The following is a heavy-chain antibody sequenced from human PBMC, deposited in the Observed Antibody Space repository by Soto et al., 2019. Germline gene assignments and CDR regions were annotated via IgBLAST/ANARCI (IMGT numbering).Heavy chain of an antibody. D-gene: IGHD3-9*01. J-gene: IGHJ4*02. Sequence: QVQLVQSGAEVKKPGSSVKDSCKASGDTFSTYAFHWVRQAPGQGLEWMGVLIPIFDTPNYAQKFQGRITITADESTSTAYMELNSLTSEDTAVYYCTRVGTTLVSSSTFDHWGQGTPVTVSS. CDR3: TRVGTTLVSSSTFDH. CDR2: LIPIFDTP. CDR1: GDTFSTYA. V-gene: IGHV1-69*19.